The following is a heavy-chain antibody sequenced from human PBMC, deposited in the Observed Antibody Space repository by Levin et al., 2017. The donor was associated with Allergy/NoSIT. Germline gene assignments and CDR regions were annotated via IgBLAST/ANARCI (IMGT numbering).Heavy chain of an antibody. CDR3: ARSITIFGVSYYYGMDV. V-gene: IGHV4-4*07. Sequence: SQTLSLTCTVSGASISSFYWSWVRQPAGKGLEWIGRLYTSGNINYNPSLKSRLTLSADTSTNKFYLELSSVTAADTAVYYCARSITIFGVSYYYGMDVWGQGTTVTVSS. CDR1: GASISSFY. CDR2: LYTSGNI. J-gene: IGHJ6*02. D-gene: IGHD3-3*01.